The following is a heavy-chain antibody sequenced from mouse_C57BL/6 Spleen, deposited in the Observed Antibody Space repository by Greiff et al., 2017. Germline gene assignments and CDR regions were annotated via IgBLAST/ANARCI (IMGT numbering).Heavy chain of an antibody. Sequence: QVLLKASGAELVRPGASVTLSCKASGYTFTDYEMHCVKQTPVHGLEWIGALDPGTGGTAYNQKFKGKAILTADKSSSTAYMELRSLTSEDSAVYYCTLLFAYWGQGTLVTVSA. CDR3: TLLFAY. V-gene: IGHV1-15*01. J-gene: IGHJ3*01. CDR1: GYTFTDYE. CDR2: LDPGTGGT.